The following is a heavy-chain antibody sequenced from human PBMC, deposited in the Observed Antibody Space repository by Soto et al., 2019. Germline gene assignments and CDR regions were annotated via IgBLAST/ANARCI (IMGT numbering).Heavy chain of an antibody. D-gene: IGHD1-1*01. Sequence: HPGGSLRLSCAASGFTVSSNYMSWVRQAPGKGLEWVSVIYSGGSTYYADSVKGRFTISRDNSKNTLYLQMNSLRAEDTAVYYCARTGTVLRGGYMDVWGKGTTVTVSS. V-gene: IGHV3-66*01. CDR1: GFTVSSNY. CDR2: IYSGGST. CDR3: ARTGTVLRGGYMDV. J-gene: IGHJ6*03.